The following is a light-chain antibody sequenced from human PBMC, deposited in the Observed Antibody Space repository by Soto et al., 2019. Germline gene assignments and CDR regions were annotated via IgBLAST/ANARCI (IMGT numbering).Light chain of an antibody. Sequence: QSALTQPASVSGSPGQSITISCTGTSSDVGGYNYVSWYQQHPGKAPKLMIYDVSNRPSGVSNRFSGSNSGNTASLTISGLQADDEADYYCSSYTSSSTWVFATGTKLTVL. J-gene: IGLJ1*01. CDR2: DVS. CDR3: SSYTSSSTWV. V-gene: IGLV2-14*01. CDR1: SSDVGGYNY.